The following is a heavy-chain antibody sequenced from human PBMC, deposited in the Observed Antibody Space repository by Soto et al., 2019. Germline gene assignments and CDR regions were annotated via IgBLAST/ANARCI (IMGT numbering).Heavy chain of an antibody. CDR3: ARDAYSGASWSES. J-gene: IGHJ5*02. V-gene: IGHV4-30-4*01. Sequence: SETLSLTCTVSGGSISSGDYYWSWIRQPPGKGLEWIGYIYYSGSTYYNPSLKNRVTISVDTSKNQFSRKLSSVTGADTAVYSSARDAYSGASWSESWGQGTMVPVSS. CDR2: IYYSGST. D-gene: IGHD2-15*01. CDR1: GGSISSGDYY.